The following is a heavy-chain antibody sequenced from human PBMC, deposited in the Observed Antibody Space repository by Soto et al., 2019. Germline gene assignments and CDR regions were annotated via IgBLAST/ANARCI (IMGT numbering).Heavy chain of an antibody. CDR2: IYYSGST. J-gene: IGHJ3*02. CDR1: GGSISSYY. CDR3: AREEGGDCSGGSCFLLGAFDI. Sequence: QVQLQESGPGLVKPSETLSLTCTVSGGSISSYYWSWIRQPPGKGLEWIGYIYYSGSTNYNPSLKIRVTPSVDTSKIQFYLKLSYVTAADPAVYYCAREEGGDCSGGSCFLLGAFDIWGQGTMVTVSS. V-gene: IGHV4-59*01. D-gene: IGHD2-15*01.